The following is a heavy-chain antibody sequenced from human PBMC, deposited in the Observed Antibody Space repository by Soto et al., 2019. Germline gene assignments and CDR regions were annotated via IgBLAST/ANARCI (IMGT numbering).Heavy chain of an antibody. D-gene: IGHD3-22*01. J-gene: IGHJ3*02. CDR2: ISYDGSNK. Sequence: GGSLRLSCAASGFTFSSYGMHWVRQAPGKGLEWVAVISYDGSNKYYADSVKGRFTISRDNSKNTLYLQMNSLRAEDTAVYYCASLGYDSSGYYSDAFDIWGQGTMVTVSS. CDR3: ASLGYDSSGYYSDAFDI. V-gene: IGHV3-30-3*01. CDR1: GFTFSSYG.